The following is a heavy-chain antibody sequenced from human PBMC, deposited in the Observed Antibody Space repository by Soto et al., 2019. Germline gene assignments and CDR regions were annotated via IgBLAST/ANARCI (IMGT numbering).Heavy chain of an antibody. CDR3: AKGDNVLRFLEWLPYDGMDV. J-gene: IGHJ6*02. CDR1: GFTFSRYV. V-gene: IGHV3-30*18. Sequence: SLRLSCAASGFTFSRYVMHWVRQAPGKGLEWVAVISYDGSNKYYADSVKGRFTISRDNSKNTLYLQMSSLRAEDTAVYYCAKGDNVLRFLEWLPYDGMDVWGQGTTVTVSS. D-gene: IGHD3-3*01. CDR2: ISYDGSNK.